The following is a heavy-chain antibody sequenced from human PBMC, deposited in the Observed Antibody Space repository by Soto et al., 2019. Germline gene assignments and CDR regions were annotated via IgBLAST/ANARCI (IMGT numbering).Heavy chain of an antibody. CDR3: ARHRGYSGYDGRSNWFDP. CDR2: IYYSGST. J-gene: IGHJ5*02. CDR1: GGSISSSSYY. V-gene: IGHV4-39*01. Sequence: ETLSLTCTVSGGSISSSSYYWGWVRQPPGKGLEWIGSIYYSGSTYYNPSLKSRVTISVDTSKNQFSLKLSSVTAADTAVYYCARHRGYSGYDGRSNWFDPWGQGTLVTVS. D-gene: IGHD5-12*01.